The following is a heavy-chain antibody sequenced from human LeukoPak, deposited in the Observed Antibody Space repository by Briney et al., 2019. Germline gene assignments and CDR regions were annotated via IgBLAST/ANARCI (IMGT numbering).Heavy chain of an antibody. D-gene: IGHD5-12*01. CDR3: PKGGERGYGPSFDY. V-gene: IGHV3-7*01. CDR1: GFSLRSYW. CDR2: TNQDGSEK. J-gene: IGHJ4*02. Sequence: AGGSLRLSCAASGFSLRSYWMSWVRQAPGKGLERVANTNQDGSEKHYVDSVKGRISISRDNAKSSLYLQMNSLRAEDTAVYYCPKGGERGYGPSFDYWGQGTLVTVSS.